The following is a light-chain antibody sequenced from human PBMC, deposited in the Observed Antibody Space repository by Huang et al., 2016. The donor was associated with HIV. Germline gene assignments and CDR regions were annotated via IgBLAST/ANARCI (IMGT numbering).Light chain of an antibody. Sequence: EIVMTQSPATLPVSPGERVTLSCRASQNIGSNLAWYQQNPGQAPRLLIYDASTRATGIPARFRGSGSETEFTLTISSLQSEDFALYSCQQYDNWPPEVTFGQGTKLEIK. CDR2: DAS. CDR3: QQYDNWPPEVT. V-gene: IGKV3-15*01. J-gene: IGKJ2*01. CDR1: QNIGSN.